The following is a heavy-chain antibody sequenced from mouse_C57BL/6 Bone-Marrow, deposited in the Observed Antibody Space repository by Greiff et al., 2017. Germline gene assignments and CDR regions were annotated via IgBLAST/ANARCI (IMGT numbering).Heavy chain of an antibody. V-gene: IGHV1-5*01. CDR3: TPLYYGYDFHFDY. Sequence: EVQLQQSGTVLARPGASVKMSCKTSGYTFTSYWMHWVKQRPGQGLEWIGAIYPGNSDTSYNQKFKGKAKLTAVTSASTAYMELSSLTNEDSAVYYCTPLYYGYDFHFDYWGQGTTLTVSS. D-gene: IGHD2-2*01. CDR2: IYPGNSDT. CDR1: GYTFTSYW. J-gene: IGHJ2*01.